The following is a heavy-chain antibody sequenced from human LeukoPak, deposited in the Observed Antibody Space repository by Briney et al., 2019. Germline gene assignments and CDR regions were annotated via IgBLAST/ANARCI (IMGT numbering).Heavy chain of an antibody. CDR1: GFTFSSYA. Sequence: PGGSLRLSCAASGFTFSSYAMSWVRQAPGKGLEWVSAISGSGGSTYYADSVKGRFTISRDNSKNTLYLQMNSLRAEDTAVYYCARDRFSREYSGSYRFDYWGQGTLVTVSS. CDR3: ARDRFSREYSGSYRFDY. J-gene: IGHJ4*02. D-gene: IGHD1-26*01. V-gene: IGHV3-23*01. CDR2: ISGSGGST.